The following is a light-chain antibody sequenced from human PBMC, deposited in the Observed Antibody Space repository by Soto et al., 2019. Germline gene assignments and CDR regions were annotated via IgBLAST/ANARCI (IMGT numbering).Light chain of an antibody. J-gene: IGLJ1*01. Sequence: QSVLTQPASVSGSPGQSITISCTGTSSDVGGYNFVPWFQQHPCKAPKLMIYDVCNRPSGVSNRFSGSKSGNTASLTISGLQAEDEADYYCSAYTSGSTLYVFGTGTKVTVL. CDR3: SAYTSGSTLYV. CDR2: DVC. V-gene: IGLV2-14*01. CDR1: SSDVGGYNF.